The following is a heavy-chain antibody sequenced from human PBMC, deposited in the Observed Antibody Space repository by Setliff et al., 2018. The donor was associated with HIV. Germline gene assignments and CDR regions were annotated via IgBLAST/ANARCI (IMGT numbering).Heavy chain of an antibody. V-gene: IGHV4-38-2*01. J-gene: IGHJ5*02. D-gene: IGHD6-13*01. CDR1: GYSISSGYF. CDR2: IYHSGST. CDR3: ARGLGIAAAGSRRQDNWFDP. Sequence: SETLSLTCAVSGYSISSGYFWAWIRQPPGKGLEWIGSIYHSGSTYYNPSLKSRVTKSVDTSKNQFSLRLSSVTAADTAMYYCARGLGIAAAGSRRQDNWFDPWGQGTLVTVPQ.